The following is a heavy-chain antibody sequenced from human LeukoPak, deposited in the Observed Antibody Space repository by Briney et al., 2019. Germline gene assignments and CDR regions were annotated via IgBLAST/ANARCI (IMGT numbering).Heavy chain of an antibody. D-gene: IGHD3-22*01. J-gene: IGHJ4*02. CDR2: ISSSSSYI. Sequence: GGSLRLSCAASGFTFSSYSMNWVRQAPGKGLEWVSSISSSSSYIYYVDSVKGRFTISRDNAKNSPFLQMNSLRAEDTALYYCARTGYGSSGYYSDYWGQGTLVTVSS. CDR3: ARTGYGSSGYYSDY. CDR1: GFTFSSYS. V-gene: IGHV3-21*01.